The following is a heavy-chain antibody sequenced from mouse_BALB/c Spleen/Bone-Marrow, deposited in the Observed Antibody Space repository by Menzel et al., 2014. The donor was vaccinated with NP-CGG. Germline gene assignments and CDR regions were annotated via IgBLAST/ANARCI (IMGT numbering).Heavy chain of an antibody. V-gene: IGHV1-7*01. D-gene: IGHD1-1*01. CDR3: ARRFGSLWYFYV. CDR2: INPSSGYT. J-gene: IGHJ1*01. Sequence: VQLQQSGAELAKPGASVKMSCKASGYTFTDSWMHWVKQRPGKGLEWIGYINPSSGYTEYNQKFKDTATCAADKSSSTAFMQLNILTSEDSAVYYCARRFGSLWYFYVWVAGSTVTVSS. CDR1: GYTFTDSW.